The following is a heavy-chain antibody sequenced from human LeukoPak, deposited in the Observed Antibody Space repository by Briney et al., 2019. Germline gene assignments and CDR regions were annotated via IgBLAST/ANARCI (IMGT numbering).Heavy chain of an antibody. Sequence: SETLSLTCTVSGVSITSYYWNWVRQPPGKGLEWVGYIYYSGTTNYNPSLKSRVTISVDLSKNQFSLRLRSVTAADTALYFCAKDTAGGAHLGYWGQGTLVTVSS. CDR1: GVSITSYY. J-gene: IGHJ4*02. CDR2: IYYSGTT. CDR3: AKDTAGGAHLGY. D-gene: IGHD3-10*01. V-gene: IGHV4-59*01.